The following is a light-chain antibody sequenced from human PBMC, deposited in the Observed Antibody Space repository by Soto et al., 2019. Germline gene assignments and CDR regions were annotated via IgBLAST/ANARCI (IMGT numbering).Light chain of an antibody. J-gene: IGKJ1*01. CDR3: QQYDNSHRT. Sequence: EIVLTQSPAALSLSPVERATPSCGASQRSVKNHLAWYRHKPGQAPRLLIYGASSRATGIPDRFSGSGSGTDFTLTISRLEAEDFAVYYCQQYDNSHRTFGQGTKVDI. CDR2: GAS. CDR1: QRSVKNH. V-gene: IGKV3-20*01.